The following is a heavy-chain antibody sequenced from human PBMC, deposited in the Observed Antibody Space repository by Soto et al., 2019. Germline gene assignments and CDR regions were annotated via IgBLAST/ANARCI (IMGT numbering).Heavy chain of an antibody. Sequence: EVQLVESGGGLVQPGESLTLSCAASGFPFSSYWMHWVRQAPGKGLVWVSRIKSDGSGTYYADSVQDRFTISRDNXXXXLXXXXXXXXXXXXXXXXXARXXXXXXXGNGYLGRHWGQGTLVTVSS. V-gene: IGHV3-74*01. CDR3: ARXXXXXXXGNGYLGRH. CDR1: GFPFSSYW. J-gene: IGHJ4*02. D-gene: IGHD5-18*01. CDR2: IKSDGSGT.